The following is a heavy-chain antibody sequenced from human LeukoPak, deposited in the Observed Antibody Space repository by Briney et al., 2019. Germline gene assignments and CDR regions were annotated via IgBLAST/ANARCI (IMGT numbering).Heavy chain of an antibody. V-gene: IGHV1-2*02. CDR2: INPNSGGT. J-gene: IGHJ4*02. CDR3: ARATGNSGYDPFDY. Sequence: ASVKVSCKASGYTFTGYYMHWVRQAPGQGLEWMGWINPNSGGTNYAQKFQGRVTMTRDTSISTAYIELSRLRSDDTAVYYCARATGNSGYDPFDYWGQGTLVTVSS. D-gene: IGHD5-12*01. CDR1: GYTFTGYY.